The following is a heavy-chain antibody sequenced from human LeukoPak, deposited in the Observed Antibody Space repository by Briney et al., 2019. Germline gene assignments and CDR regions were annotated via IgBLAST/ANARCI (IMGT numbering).Heavy chain of an antibody. CDR3: ARVHLPGSSSSYYYYYGMDV. CDR2: ISGSGGST. V-gene: IGHV3-23*01. Sequence: GGSLRLSCAAPGFTFSSFAMSWVRQAPGRGLEWVSAISGSGGSTYYADSVKGRFTISRDNSKNTLFLQMNSLRAEDTAVYYCARVHLPGSSSSYYYYYGMDVWGQGTTVTVSS. D-gene: IGHD3-3*02. CDR1: GFTFSSFA. J-gene: IGHJ6*02.